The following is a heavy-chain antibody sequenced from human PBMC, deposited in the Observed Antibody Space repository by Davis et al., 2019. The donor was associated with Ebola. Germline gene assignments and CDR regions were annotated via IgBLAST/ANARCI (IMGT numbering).Heavy chain of an antibody. Sequence: PSETLSLTCTVSGGSISSSSYYWGWIRQPPGKGLEWIGSIYYSGSTYYNPSLKSRVTMSVDTSKNQFSLKLSSVTAADTAVYYCARVGSGRCTNGVCRDYYYYYMDVWGKGTTVTVSS. CDR2: IYYSGST. J-gene: IGHJ6*03. V-gene: IGHV4-39*07. D-gene: IGHD2-8*01. CDR3: ARVGSGRCTNGVCRDYYYYYMDV. CDR1: GGSISSSSYY.